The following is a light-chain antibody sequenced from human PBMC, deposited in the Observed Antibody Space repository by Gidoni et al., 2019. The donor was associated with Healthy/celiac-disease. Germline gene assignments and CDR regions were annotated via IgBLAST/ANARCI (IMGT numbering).Light chain of an antibody. J-gene: IGKJ5*01. CDR2: AAS. CDR3: QQSYSRIT. V-gene: IGKV1-39*01. Sequence: DIQMTQSPSSLSASVGDRVTITCRASQSISSYLNWYQQKPGKAPKLLIYAASSLQSGVPSRFSGSGSGTDVTLTISSLQPEDFATYYCQQSYSRITFGQGTRLEIK. CDR1: QSISSY.